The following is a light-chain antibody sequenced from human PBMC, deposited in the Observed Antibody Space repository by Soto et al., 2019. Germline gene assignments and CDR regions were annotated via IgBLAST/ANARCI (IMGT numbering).Light chain of an antibody. J-gene: IGKJ4*01. CDR3: QQYNNYKLT. Sequence: ITMSLSPASVSASLGDRVNITCRTSQCISSWLAWYQQKPGKTPKLLIYAASSLQSGVPSRFSGSGSGTEFTLTISSLQPDDFATYYCQQYNNYKLTFGGGTKVDIK. CDR1: QCISSW. V-gene: IGKV1D-16*01. CDR2: AAS.